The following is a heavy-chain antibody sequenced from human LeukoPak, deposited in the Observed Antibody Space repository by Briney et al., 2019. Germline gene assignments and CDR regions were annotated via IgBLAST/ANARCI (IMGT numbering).Heavy chain of an antibody. CDR3: ARDNLDDSSDYYGMDV. CDR2: IYYSGST. V-gene: IGHV4-59*12. Sequence: SETLSLTCTVSGGSISSYYWSWIRQPPGKGLEWIGYIYYSGSTNYNPSLKSRVTMSVDTSKNQFSLKLSSVTAADTAVYYCARDNLDDSSDYYGMDVWGQGTTVTVSS. CDR1: GGSISSYY. J-gene: IGHJ6*02. D-gene: IGHD3-22*01.